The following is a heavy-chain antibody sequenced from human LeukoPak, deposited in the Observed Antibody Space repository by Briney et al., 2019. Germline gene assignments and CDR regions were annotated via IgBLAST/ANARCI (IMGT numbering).Heavy chain of an antibody. CDR2: ISYDGSNK. Sequence: GRSLRLSCAASGFTFSSYAMHWVRQAPGKGLEWVAVISYDGSNKYYADSVKGRFTISRDNSKNTLNLQMNSLRAEDTAVYYCARGPPGYYYYYMDVWGKGTTVTVSS. J-gene: IGHJ6*03. CDR3: ARGPPGYYYYYMDV. CDR1: GFTFSSYA. V-gene: IGHV3-30*04.